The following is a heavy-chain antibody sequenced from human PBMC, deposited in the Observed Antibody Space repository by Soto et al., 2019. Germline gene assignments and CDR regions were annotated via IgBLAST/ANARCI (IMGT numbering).Heavy chain of an antibody. CDR1: GYTFTSYG. CDR2: INAGNGNT. V-gene: IGHV1-3*01. Sequence: QIQLMQSGAEVKKPGASVMVSCKASGYTFTSYGIHWVRQAPGQRLEWTGWINAGNGNTKYSEKFQGRVTITRDTSASTAYLELSSLRSEDTAVYYCARDPNDSSAYYHHYYYGMDVWGQGTTVTVSS. CDR3: ARDPNDSSAYYHHYYYGMDV. D-gene: IGHD3-22*01. J-gene: IGHJ6*02.